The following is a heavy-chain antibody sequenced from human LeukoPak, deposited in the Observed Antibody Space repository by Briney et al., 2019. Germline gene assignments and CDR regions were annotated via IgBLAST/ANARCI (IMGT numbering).Heavy chain of an antibody. CDR2: ISAYSGKT. V-gene: IGHV1-18*01. J-gene: IGHJ4*02. CDR1: GYTLTSYG. CDR3: ARRLDYYDISGYHTLDY. D-gene: IGHD3-22*01. Sequence: ASVKVSCKASGYTLTSYGITWVRQAPGQGLEWMGLISAYSGKTNYAQKLQGRVTMTTDTSTSTAYMELRSLRSDDTAVYYCARRLDYYDISGYHTLDYWGQGTLVTVSS.